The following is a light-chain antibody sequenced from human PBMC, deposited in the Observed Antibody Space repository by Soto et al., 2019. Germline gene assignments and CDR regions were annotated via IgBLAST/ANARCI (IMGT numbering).Light chain of an antibody. Sequence: EIVLTQSPGTLSLSPGERATLSCRASQTVRTNYLAWFQHKPGQAPRLLIYGASSSATGIPDRFSGSGYGTDFTLSITRLEPEDFAVYFCQHYSDSPLTFGGGTKVEIK. CDR1: QTVRTNY. V-gene: IGKV3-20*01. CDR2: GAS. J-gene: IGKJ4*01. CDR3: QHYSDSPLT.